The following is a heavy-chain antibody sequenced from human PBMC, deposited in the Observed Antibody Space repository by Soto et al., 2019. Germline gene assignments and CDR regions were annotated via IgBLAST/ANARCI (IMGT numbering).Heavy chain of an antibody. D-gene: IGHD1-26*01. Sequence: PGGSLRLSCAASGFTFSSYEMNWVRQAPGKGLEWVSYISSSGSTIYYADSVKGRFTISRDNAKNSLYLQMNSLRAEDTAVYYCARAGIVGAKGDAFDTWGQGTMVTVSS. V-gene: IGHV3-48*03. J-gene: IGHJ3*02. CDR1: GFTFSSYE. CDR3: ARAGIVGAKGDAFDT. CDR2: ISSSGSTI.